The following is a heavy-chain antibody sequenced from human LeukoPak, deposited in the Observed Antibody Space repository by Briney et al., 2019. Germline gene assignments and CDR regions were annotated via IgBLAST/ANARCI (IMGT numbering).Heavy chain of an antibody. D-gene: IGHD6-13*01. J-gene: IGHJ6*03. V-gene: IGHV4-59*12. CDR2: IYYSGST. CDR1: GGSISSYY. Sequence: KPSETLSLTCTVSGGSISSYYWSWIRQPPGKGLEWIGYIYYSGSTNYNPSLKSRVTISVDTSKNQFSLKLSSVTAADTAVYYCARGVRGSSWRKSYYYYYMDVWGKGTTVTVSS. CDR3: ARGVRGSSWRKSYYYYYMDV.